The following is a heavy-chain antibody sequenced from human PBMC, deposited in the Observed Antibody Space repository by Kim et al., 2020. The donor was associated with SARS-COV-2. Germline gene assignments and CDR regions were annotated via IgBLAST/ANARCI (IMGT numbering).Heavy chain of an antibody. D-gene: IGHD2-8*02. Sequence: GGSLSLSCAASGFTVSSNYMSWVRQAPGKGLEWVSVIYSGGSTYYADSVKGRFTISRDNSKNTLYLQMNSLRAEDTAVYYCARDTGNSVPDYWGQGTLVTVSS. CDR3: ARDTGNSVPDY. V-gene: IGHV3-66*02. J-gene: IGHJ4*02. CDR2: IYSGGST. CDR1: GFTVSSNY.